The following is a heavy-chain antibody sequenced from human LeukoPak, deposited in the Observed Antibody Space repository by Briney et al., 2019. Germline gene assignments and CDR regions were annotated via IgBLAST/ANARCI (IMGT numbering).Heavy chain of an antibody. V-gene: IGHV3-23*01. J-gene: IGHJ4*02. CDR3: VRDCRELHLPKYTDY. D-gene: IGHD1-26*01. CDR1: RITLSYYA. Sequence: PAGSRRLSCAASRITLSYYAMSWVRQAPGKGLEWVSAINDSGDTTYYADSVKGRFTMSRDNSKNTLYLQMNSLSAEDTAVYYCVRDCRELHLPKYTDYWGQGTLVTVSS. CDR2: INDSGDTT.